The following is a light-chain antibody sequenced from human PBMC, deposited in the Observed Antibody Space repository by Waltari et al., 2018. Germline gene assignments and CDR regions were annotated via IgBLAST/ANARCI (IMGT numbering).Light chain of an antibody. V-gene: IGKV2-28*01. CDR1: QSLLHSNGHYY. J-gene: IGKJ1*01. CDR3: MQTLRAWT. CDR2: FSS. Sequence: IVMTQSPLPLPVTSGEPATISCSSSQSLLHSNGHYYLDWYLQKPGQSPQLLIYFSSRRASGVPDRFSGSGAGTDFPLKISRVEAEDVGVYYCMQTLRAWTFGQGTKVEIK.